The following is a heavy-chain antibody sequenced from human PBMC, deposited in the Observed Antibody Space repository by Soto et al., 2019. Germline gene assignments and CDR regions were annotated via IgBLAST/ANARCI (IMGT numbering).Heavy chain of an antibody. CDR3: ARGCSSASCYYY. V-gene: IGHV3-21*01. D-gene: IGHD2-2*01. CDR1: GFMFSSYT. Sequence: GSMRLSCTASGFMFSSYTMNWVRQDPGKGLEWVSSVSFRGDIYYADSLEGRFTISRDDAKNSLYLQMNSLRAEDTAVYYCARGCSSASCYYYWGQGTLVTVSS. CDR2: VSFRGDI. J-gene: IGHJ4*02.